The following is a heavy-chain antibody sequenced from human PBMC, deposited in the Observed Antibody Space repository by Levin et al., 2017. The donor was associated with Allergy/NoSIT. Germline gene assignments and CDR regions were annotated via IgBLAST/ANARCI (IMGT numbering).Heavy chain of an antibody. J-gene: IGHJ4*02. CDR1: GGSFSGYY. CDR2: INHSGST. CDR3: ASLYSSSWYGQSVTQDY. Sequence: SETLSLTCAVYGGSFSGYYWSWIRQPPGKGLEWIGEINHSGSTNYNPSLKCRVTISVDTSKNQFSLKLSSVTAADTAVYYCASLYSSSWYGQSVTQDYWGQGTLVTVSS. D-gene: IGHD6-13*01. V-gene: IGHV4-34*01.